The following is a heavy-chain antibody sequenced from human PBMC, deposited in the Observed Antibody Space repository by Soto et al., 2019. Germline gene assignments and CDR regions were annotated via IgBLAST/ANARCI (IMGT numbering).Heavy chain of an antibody. J-gene: IGHJ6*02. D-gene: IGHD5-18*01. CDR1: GYSFTSYW. CDR3: ARHDGIVDTAMVSYYYYGMDV. CDR2: IDPSDSYT. Sequence: PGESLKISCNGSGYSFTSYWISWVRQMPGKGLEWMGRIDPSDSYTNYSPSFQGHVTISADKSISTAYLQWSSLKASDTAMYYCARHDGIVDTAMVSYYYYGMDVWGQGTTVTVSS. V-gene: IGHV5-10-1*01.